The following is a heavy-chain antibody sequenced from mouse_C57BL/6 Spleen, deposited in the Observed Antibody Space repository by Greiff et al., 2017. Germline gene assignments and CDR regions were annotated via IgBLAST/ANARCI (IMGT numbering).Heavy chain of an antibody. D-gene: IGHD1-1*01. CDR3: ARKDYYGSRVAMYY. CDR2: INPSTGGT. V-gene: IGHV1-42*01. Sequence: VQLKESGPELVKPGASVKISCKASGYSFTGYYMNWVKQSPEKSLEWIGEINPSTGGTTYNQKFKAKATLTVDKSSSTAYMQLKGLTSEDSAVYYCARKDYYGSRVAMYYWSQGTSVTVSS. CDR1: GYSFTGYY. J-gene: IGHJ4*01.